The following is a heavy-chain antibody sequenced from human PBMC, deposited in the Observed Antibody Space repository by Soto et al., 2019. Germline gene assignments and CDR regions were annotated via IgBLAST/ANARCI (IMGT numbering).Heavy chain of an antibody. CDR1: GGSISSSSYY. J-gene: IGHJ5*02. Sequence: PSETLSLTCTVSGGSISSSSYYWGWIRQPPGKGLEWIGNIYYSGSTYYNPSLKSRVTISVDTSKNKFSLKLSSVTAADTAVYYCARARLSRSWWFDPWGQGTLVTVSS. CDR3: ARARLSRSWWFDP. V-gene: IGHV4-39*07. D-gene: IGHD3-10*01. CDR2: IYYSGST.